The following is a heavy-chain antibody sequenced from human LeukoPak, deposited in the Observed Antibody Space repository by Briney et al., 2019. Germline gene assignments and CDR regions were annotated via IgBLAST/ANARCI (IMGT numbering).Heavy chain of an antibody. D-gene: IGHD6-13*01. CDR3: AKEGRIAAGTGDYFDY. CDR2: ISANGDTI. J-gene: IGHJ4*02. V-gene: IGHV3-23*01. CDR1: GFTFSSYA. Sequence: GGSLRLSCAASGFTFSSYAMGWVRQAPGKGLEGVSRISANGDTIKYADSVKGRFTISRDNAKNTVLLQMNSLRVDDTAVYYCAKEGRIAAGTGDYFDYWGQGTLVTVSS.